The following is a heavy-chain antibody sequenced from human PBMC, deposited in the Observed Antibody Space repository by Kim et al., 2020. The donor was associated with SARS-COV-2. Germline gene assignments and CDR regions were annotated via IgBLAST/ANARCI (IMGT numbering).Heavy chain of an antibody. D-gene: IGHD2-2*01. V-gene: IGHV3-33*01. CDR2: IWYDGSNK. J-gene: IGHJ5*02. CDR3: ARDAGLYCSSTSCYLVHNWFDP. Sequence: GGSLRLSCAASGFTFSSYGMHWVRQAPGKGLEWVAVIWYDGSNKYYADSVKGRFTISRDNSKNTLYLQMNSLRAEDTAVYYCARDAGLYCSSTSCYLVHNWFDPWGQGTLVTVYS. CDR1: GFTFSSYG.